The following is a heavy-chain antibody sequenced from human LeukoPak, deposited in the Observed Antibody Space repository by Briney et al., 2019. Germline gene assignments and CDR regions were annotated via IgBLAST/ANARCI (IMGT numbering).Heavy chain of an antibody. Sequence: QPGRSLRLSCAASGFTFSSYGMHWVRQAPGKGLEWVAVIWYDGSNKYYADSVKGRFTISRDNSKNTLYLQMNSLRAEDTALYYCAKEPNKYSGYDYFDYWGQGTLVTVSS. CDR2: IWYDGSNK. CDR3: AKEPNKYSGYDYFDY. J-gene: IGHJ4*02. V-gene: IGHV3-33*06. CDR1: GFTFSSYG. D-gene: IGHD5-12*01.